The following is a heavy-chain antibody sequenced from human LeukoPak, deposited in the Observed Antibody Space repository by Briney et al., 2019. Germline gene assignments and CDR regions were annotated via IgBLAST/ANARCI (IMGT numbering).Heavy chain of an antibody. CDR2: ISWNSGSI. D-gene: IGHD6-19*01. CDR3: AKETSSGWNPDAFDI. J-gene: IGHJ3*02. Sequence: GRSLRLSCAASGFTFDDYAMLWVRQAPGKGLEWVSGISWNSGSIGYADSVKGRFTISRDNAKNSLYLQMNSLRAEDMALYYCAKETSSGWNPDAFDIWGQGTMVTVSS. V-gene: IGHV3-9*03. CDR1: GFTFDDYA.